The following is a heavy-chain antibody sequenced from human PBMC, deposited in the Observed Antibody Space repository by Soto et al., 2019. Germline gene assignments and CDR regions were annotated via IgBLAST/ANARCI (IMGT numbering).Heavy chain of an antibody. V-gene: IGHV3-30*18. Sequence: QVQLVESGGGVVQPGRSLRLSCAASGFTFSSYGMHWVRQAPGKGLEWVAVISYDGSNKYYAASVKGRFTISRDNSKNTLYLQMNSLRAEDTAVYYCAKDTFGELVSGYYYGMDVWGQGTTVTVSS. D-gene: IGHD3-10*01. CDR3: AKDTFGELVSGYYYGMDV. CDR2: ISYDGSNK. CDR1: GFTFSSYG. J-gene: IGHJ6*02.